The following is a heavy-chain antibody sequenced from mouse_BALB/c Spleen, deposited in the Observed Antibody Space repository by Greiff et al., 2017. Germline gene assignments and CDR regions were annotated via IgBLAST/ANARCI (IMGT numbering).Heavy chain of an antibody. CDR1: GFTFTDYY. J-gene: IGHJ1*01. CDR2: IRNKANGYTT. V-gene: IGHV7-3*02. Sequence: EVMLVESGGGLVQPGGSLRLSCATSGFTFTDYYMSWVRQPPGKALEWLGFIRNKANGYTTEYSASVKGRFTISRDNSQSILYLQMNTLRAEDSATYYCARDNRRDPFDVWGAGTTVTVSS. CDR3: ARDNRRDPFDV.